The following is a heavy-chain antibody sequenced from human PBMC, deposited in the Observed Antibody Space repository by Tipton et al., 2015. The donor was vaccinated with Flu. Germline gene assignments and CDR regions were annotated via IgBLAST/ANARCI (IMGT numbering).Heavy chain of an antibody. D-gene: IGHD1-1*01. CDR1: GYSISSGYY. J-gene: IGHJ6*02. CDR3: ARARYNWNDGYYYYYGMDV. Sequence: TLSLTCAVSGYSISSGYYWGWIRQSPGKGLEWIGSIYHSGSTYYKPSLKSRVTISVDTSKNQFSLKLSSVTAADTAVYYCARARYNWNDGYYYYYGMDVWGQGTTVTVSS. CDR2: IYHSGST. V-gene: IGHV4-38-2*01.